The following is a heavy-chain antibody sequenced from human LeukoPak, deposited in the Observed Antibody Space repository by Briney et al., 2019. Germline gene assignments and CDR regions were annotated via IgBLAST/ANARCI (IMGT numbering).Heavy chain of an antibody. CDR1: GYSISSGYY. V-gene: IGHV4-38-2*01. CDR3: ARREYDFWTGQTYYFDY. CDR2: IYHSGST. Sequence: PSETLSLTCAVSGYSISSGYYWGWTRQPPGKGLEWIGSIYHSGSTYYNPSLKSRVTISVDTSKNQFSLKLSSVTAADTAVYYCARREYDFWTGQTYYFDYWGQGTLVTVSS. D-gene: IGHD3-3*01. J-gene: IGHJ4*02.